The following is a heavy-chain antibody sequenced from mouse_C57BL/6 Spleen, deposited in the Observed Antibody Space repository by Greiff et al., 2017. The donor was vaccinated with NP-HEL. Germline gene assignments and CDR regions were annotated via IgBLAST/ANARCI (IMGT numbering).Heavy chain of an antibody. CDR3: ARSNYGSSYWYFDV. V-gene: IGHV3-8*01. J-gene: IGHJ1*03. Sequence: DVQLQESGPGLAKPSQTLSLTCSVTGYSITSDYWNWIRKFPGNKLEYMGYISYSGRPYYNPSLKSRISITRDTSKNQYYLQLNSVTTEDTATYYCARSNYGSSYWYFDVWGTGTTVTVSS. D-gene: IGHD1-1*01. CDR2: ISYSGRP. CDR1: GYSITSDY.